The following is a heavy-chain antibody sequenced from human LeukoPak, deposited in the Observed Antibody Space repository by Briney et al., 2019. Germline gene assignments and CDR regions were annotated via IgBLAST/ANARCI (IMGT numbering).Heavy chain of an antibody. CDR3: ARVYPGYYFDN. V-gene: IGHV1-46*01. CDR2: INPSGGTT. J-gene: IGHJ4*02. Sequence: GASVKVSCKASGYTFTSYYMHWVRQAPGQGLEWMGIINPSGGTTIYAQKFQGRVTMTRDMSTTTVYMELSSLRSEDTAMYYCARVYPGYYFDNWGQGTLVTVSS. CDR1: GYTFTSYY. D-gene: IGHD2/OR15-2a*01.